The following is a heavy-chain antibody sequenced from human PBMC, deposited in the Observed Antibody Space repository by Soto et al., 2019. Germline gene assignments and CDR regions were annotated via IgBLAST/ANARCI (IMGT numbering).Heavy chain of an antibody. CDR1: GFTFSKYA. CDR3: ARGDSYYDFGIEC. CDR2: ISGSGGRT. J-gene: IGHJ4*02. D-gene: IGHD3-3*01. V-gene: IGHV3-23*01. Sequence: GGSLRLSCAVSGFTFSKYAMSWVRQAPGKGLEWVSAISGSGGRTYYADSVKGRITTSRDNSKNTLFLQMNSLRDEDTAVYYCARGDSYYDFGIECWGQGTVVTVSS.